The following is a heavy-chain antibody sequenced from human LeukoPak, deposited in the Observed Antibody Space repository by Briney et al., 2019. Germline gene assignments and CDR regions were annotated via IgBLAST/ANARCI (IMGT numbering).Heavy chain of an antibody. Sequence: PSETLSLTCSVSGGSISSGGFYWSWIRQHPGKGLDWIGYIHYTGTTYYNPSLKSRVIISVDRSKNQFSLKLTSVTAADTAVYFCARERITMIVVEYWGQGTLVTVSS. CDR1: GGSISSGGFY. CDR2: IHYTGTT. CDR3: ARERITMIVVEY. V-gene: IGHV4-31*03. J-gene: IGHJ4*02. D-gene: IGHD3-22*01.